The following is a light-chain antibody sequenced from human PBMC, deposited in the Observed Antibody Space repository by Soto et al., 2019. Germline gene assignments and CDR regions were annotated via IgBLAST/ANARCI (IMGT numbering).Light chain of an antibody. V-gene: IGKV1-5*03. CDR2: KAS. J-gene: IGKJ1*01. CDR1: QTISSW. Sequence: DIQMTQSPSTLSGSVGDRVTITCRASQTISSWLAWYQQKPGKAPKLLIYKASTLKSGVPSRFSGSGSGREFTLTISSLQPDDFATYYCQHYNSYSEAFGQWTKVQLK. CDR3: QHYNSYSEA.